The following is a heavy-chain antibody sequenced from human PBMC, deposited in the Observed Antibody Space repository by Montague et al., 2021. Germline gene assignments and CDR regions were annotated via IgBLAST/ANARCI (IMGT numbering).Heavy chain of an antibody. CDR1: GYSITSGYY. Sequence: SETLSLTCNVSGYSITSGYYWGWIRQSPERGLEWIGSVYHTGGTYYSPSLKSRVTISVDTSKNQFSLKLSSVTAADTAGYYCVRSQDYCSSYSCFHYFDYWGQGTLVTVSA. CDR2: VYHTGGT. D-gene: IGHD2-2*01. CDR3: VRSQDYCSSYSCFHYFDY. J-gene: IGHJ4*02. V-gene: IGHV4-38-2*02.